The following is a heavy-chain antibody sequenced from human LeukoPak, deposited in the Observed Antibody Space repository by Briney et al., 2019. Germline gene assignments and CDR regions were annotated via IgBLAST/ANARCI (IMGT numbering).Heavy chain of an antibody. J-gene: IGHJ4*02. CDR3: ARSRVVVVPAAIDY. V-gene: IGHV3-30-3*01. D-gene: IGHD2-2*01. Sequence: PGRSLRLSCAASGFTFSSYAMHWVRQAPGKGLEWVAVISYDGSNKYYADSVKGQFTISRDNSKNTLYLQMNSLRAEDTAVYYCARSRVVVVPAAIDYWGQGTLVTVSS. CDR1: GFTFSSYA. CDR2: ISYDGSNK.